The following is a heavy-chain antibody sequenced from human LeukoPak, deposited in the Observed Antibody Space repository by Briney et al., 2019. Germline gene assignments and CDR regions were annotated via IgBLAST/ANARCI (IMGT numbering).Heavy chain of an antibody. J-gene: IGHJ4*02. CDR2: IYYSGST. CDR3: ARVLGYYYGGNYFDY. V-gene: IGHV4-39*07. D-gene: IGHD4-23*01. Sequence: SETLSLTCTVSGGSISSSHSYWGWIRQLPGKGLEWIGSIYYSGSTYYNPSLKSRVTISVDTSKNQFSLKLNSVTAADTAVYYCARVLGYYYGGNYFDYWGQGTLVTVSS. CDR1: GGSISSSHSY.